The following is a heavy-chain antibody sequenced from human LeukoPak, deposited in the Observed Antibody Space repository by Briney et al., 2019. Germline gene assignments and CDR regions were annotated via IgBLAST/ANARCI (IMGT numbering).Heavy chain of an antibody. CDR1: GGSISSSSYY. D-gene: IGHD2-15*01. CDR2: IYYSEST. J-gene: IGHJ6*02. Sequence: PSGTLSLTCSVSGGSISSSSYYWGWIRQPPGKGLEWIGSIYYSESTYYNPSLKSRVTISVDTSKNQFSLKLSSVTAADTAMYYCARMDCSGGTCLYYYYGMDVWGQGTTVTVSS. V-gene: IGHV4-39*07. CDR3: ARMDCSGGTCLYYYYGMDV.